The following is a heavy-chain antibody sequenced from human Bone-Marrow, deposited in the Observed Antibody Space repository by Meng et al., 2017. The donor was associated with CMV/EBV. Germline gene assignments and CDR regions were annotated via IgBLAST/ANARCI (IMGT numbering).Heavy chain of an antibody. Sequence: ASVKVSCKASGGTFSSYAISWVRQAPGQGLEWMGWISAYNGNTNYAQKLQGRVTITRDRSMSTAYMELSSLRSEDTAMYYCVSGVGATRFDYWGQGTLVTVSS. CDR2: ISAYNGNT. J-gene: IGHJ4*02. CDR3: VSGVGATRFDY. D-gene: IGHD1-26*01. V-gene: IGHV1-18*01. CDR1: GGTFSSYA.